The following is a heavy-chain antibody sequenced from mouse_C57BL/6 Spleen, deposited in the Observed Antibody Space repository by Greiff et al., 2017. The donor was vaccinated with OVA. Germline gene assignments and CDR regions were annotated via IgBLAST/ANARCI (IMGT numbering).Heavy chain of an antibody. J-gene: IGHJ2*01. CDR1: GFTFSSYA. CDR3: ARAGDSNYLYYFDY. D-gene: IGHD2-5*01. V-gene: IGHV5-4*03. Sequence: EVMLVESGGGLVKPGGSLKLSCAASGFTFSSYAMSWVRQTPEKRLEWVATISDGGSYTYYPDNVKGRFTISRDNAKHNLYLQMSHLKSEDTAMYYCARAGDSNYLYYFDYWGQGTTLTVSS. CDR2: ISDGGSYT.